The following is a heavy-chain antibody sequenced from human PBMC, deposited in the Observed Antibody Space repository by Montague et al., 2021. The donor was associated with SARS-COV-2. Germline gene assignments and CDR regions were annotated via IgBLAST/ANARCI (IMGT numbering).Heavy chain of an antibody. J-gene: IGHJ4*02. D-gene: IGHD5-12*01. Sequence: SETLSLTCTVSGASVRSGNSYWNWIRQPPGKGLEWIGYISYSGSTNYSPSLKSRVTISVDTSKNQLSLKVISATAADTAVYYCARVFDNSGYALDYWGQGTQVTVSS. V-gene: IGHV4-61*01. CDR3: ARVFDNSGYALDY. CDR2: ISYSGST. CDR1: GASVRSGNSY.